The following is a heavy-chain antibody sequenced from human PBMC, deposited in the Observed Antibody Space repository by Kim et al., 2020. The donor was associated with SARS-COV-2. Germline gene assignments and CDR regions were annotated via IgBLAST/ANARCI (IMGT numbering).Heavy chain of an antibody. J-gene: IGHJ3*02. Sequence: SVKVSCKASGGTFSSYAISWVRQAPGQGLEWMGGIIPIFGTANYAQKFQGRVTITADESTSTAYMELSSLRSEDTAVYYCARKGPRGYYDSSGYSAFDIWGQGTMVTVSS. CDR1: GGTFSSYA. D-gene: IGHD3-22*01. V-gene: IGHV1-69*13. CDR2: IIPIFGTA. CDR3: ARKGPRGYYDSSGYSAFDI.